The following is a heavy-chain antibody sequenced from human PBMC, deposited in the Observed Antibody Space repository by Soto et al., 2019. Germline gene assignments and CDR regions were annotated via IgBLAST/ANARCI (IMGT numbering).Heavy chain of an antibody. D-gene: IGHD4-17*01. Sequence: EVQLVESGGGLVQPGGSLRLSCAASGFTFSSYDMHWVRQATGKGLEWVSAIGTAGDTYYPGSVKGRFTISRENAKNSLYLQMNSLRAGDTAVYYCARRATVSKNDAFDIWGQGTMDTVSS. CDR3: ARRATVSKNDAFDI. J-gene: IGHJ3*02. V-gene: IGHV3-13*01. CDR2: IGTAGDT. CDR1: GFTFSSYD.